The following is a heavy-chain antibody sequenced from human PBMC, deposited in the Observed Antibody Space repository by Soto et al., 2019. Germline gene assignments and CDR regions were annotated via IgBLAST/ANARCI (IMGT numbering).Heavy chain of an antibody. CDR1: GGSFSGYY. D-gene: IGHD3-3*01. Sequence: SETLSLTCAVYGGSFSGYYWSWIRQPPGKGLEWIGEINHSGSTNYNPSLKSRVTISVDTSKNQFSLKLSSVTAADTAVYYCARGCPPLLYDFWSDYHAGDPNWFDPWSQGTLVTVS. CDR3: ARGCPPLLYDFWSDYHAGDPNWFDP. J-gene: IGHJ5*02. CDR2: INHSGST. V-gene: IGHV4-34*01.